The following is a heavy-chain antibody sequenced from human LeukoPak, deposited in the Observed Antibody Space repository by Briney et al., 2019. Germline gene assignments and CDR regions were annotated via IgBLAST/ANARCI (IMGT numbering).Heavy chain of an antibody. CDR3: ARDIAVAGLGY. J-gene: IGHJ4*02. Sequence: GASVKVSCKASGYTFTGYYMHWVRQAPGQGLEWMGWINPNSGGTNYAQKFQGRVTMTRDTSISTAYMELRSLRSDDTAVYYCARDIAVAGLGYWGQGTLVTVSS. V-gene: IGHV1-2*02. CDR2: INPNSGGT. D-gene: IGHD6-19*01. CDR1: GYTFTGYY.